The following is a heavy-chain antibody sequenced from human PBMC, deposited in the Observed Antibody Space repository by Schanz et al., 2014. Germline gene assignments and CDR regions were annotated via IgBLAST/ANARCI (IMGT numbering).Heavy chain of an antibody. CDR2: ISHNSHYT. Sequence: EVQLLESGGGLVQPGGSLRLSCAASGFSFSNYSMNWVRQAPGKGLEWVSYISHNSHYTNYADSVKGRFTISRDNSKNTVYLQMNSLRTDDTAMYYCARDPNTSAWLPYFDTWGQGTLVTVSS. CDR3: ARDPNTSAWLPYFDT. J-gene: IGHJ4*02. V-gene: IGHV3-48*01. CDR1: GFSFSNYS. D-gene: IGHD6-19*01.